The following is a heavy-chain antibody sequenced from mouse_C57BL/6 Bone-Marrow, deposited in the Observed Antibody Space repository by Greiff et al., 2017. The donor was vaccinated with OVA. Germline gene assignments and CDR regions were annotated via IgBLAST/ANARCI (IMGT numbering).Heavy chain of an antibody. CDR3: ARDLTPYYAMDY. J-gene: IGHJ4*01. Sequence: EVKLQQSGPELVKPGASVKISCKASGYTFTDYYMNWVKQSHGKSLEWIGDINPNNGGTSYNQKFKGKATLTVDKSSSTAYMELRSLTSEDSAVYYCARDLTPYYAMDYWGQGTSVTVSS. CDR2: INPNNGGT. V-gene: IGHV1-26*01. CDR1: GYTFTDYY.